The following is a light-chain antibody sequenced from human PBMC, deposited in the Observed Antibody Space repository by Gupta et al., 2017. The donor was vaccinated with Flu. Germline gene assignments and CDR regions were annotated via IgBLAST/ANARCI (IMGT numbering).Light chain of an antibody. Sequence: QTVVTQEPSFSVSPGGTVTLTCVLTSGSVSTSYYPSWYQQTPGQAPRTLIYSTNTRSSGVPDRFSGSILGNKAALTITGAQADDESDYYCVLYMGSDIWVFGGGTKLTVL. J-gene: IGLJ3*02. CDR2: STN. V-gene: IGLV8-61*01. CDR1: SGSVSTSYY. CDR3: VLYMGSDIWV.